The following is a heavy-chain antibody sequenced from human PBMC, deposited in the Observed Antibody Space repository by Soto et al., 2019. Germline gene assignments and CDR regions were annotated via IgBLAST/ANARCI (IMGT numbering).Heavy chain of an antibody. V-gene: IGHV3-23*01. D-gene: IGHD2-2*01. CDR3: AKGYCSTTSCPYYYFYGMDV. J-gene: IGHJ6*02. Sequence: EVQLLESGGGLVQPGGSLRLSCAASGFTFSSYAMSWVRQAPGKGLEWVSIINGTGGSTYYPDSVMGRFTISRDNSKNTLYVPMGSLRAADTALYYCAKGYCSTTSCPYYYFYGMDVWGRATTVTVSS. CDR1: GFTFSSYA. CDR2: INGTGGST.